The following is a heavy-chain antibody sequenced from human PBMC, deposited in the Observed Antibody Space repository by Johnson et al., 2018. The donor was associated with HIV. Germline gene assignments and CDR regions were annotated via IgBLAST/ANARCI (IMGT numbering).Heavy chain of an antibody. D-gene: IGHD1-26*01. CDR2: IKQDGSEK. Sequence: VQLVESGGGVVQPGRSLRLSCAASGFTFSSFWMSWVRQAPGKGLEWVANIKQDGSEKYYMDSVRGRFTISRDNAKNSLFLQMNSLRAEDAAVYYCARDLRLGAIDAFDIWGQGTMVSVSS. CDR3: ARDLRLGAIDAFDI. V-gene: IGHV3-7*05. CDR1: GFTFSSFW. J-gene: IGHJ3*02.